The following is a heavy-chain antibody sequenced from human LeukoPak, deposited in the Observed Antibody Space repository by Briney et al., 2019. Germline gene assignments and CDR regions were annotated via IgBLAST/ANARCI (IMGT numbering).Heavy chain of an antibody. V-gene: IGHV3-11*04. D-gene: IGHD2-2*01. Sequence: GGSLRLSCAASGFTFSDYYMSWIPQAPGKGLEWVSYLRSSGSTLYYADYVKGRFTISRDNAKNSLYLQMNSLRDEDTAVYYCARVDCSSTSCYEFDYWGQGTLVTVSS. J-gene: IGHJ4*02. CDR1: GFTFSDYY. CDR2: LRSSGSTL. CDR3: ARVDCSSTSCYEFDY.